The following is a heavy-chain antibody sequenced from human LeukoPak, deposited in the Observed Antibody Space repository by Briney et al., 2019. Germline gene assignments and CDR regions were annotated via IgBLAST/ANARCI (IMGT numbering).Heavy chain of an antibody. CDR2: IYYSGST. CDR3: ARDLRYFDWSYYYYGMDV. D-gene: IGHD3-9*01. J-gene: IGHJ6*02. V-gene: IGHV4-61*08. CDR1: GGSISSADYY. Sequence: SETLSLTCTVSGGSISSADYYWSWIRQHPGKGLEWIGYIYYSGSTNYNPSLKSRVTISVDTSKNQFSLKLSSVTAADTAVYYCARDLRYFDWSYYYYGMDVWGQGTTVTVSS.